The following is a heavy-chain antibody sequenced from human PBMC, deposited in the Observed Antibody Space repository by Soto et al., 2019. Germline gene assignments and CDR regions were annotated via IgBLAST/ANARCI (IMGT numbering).Heavy chain of an antibody. CDR3: AKDDRASWILRHDVPS. CDR2: ISGSGGST. CDR1: GFTFSSNT. Sequence: GASLRLSFAASGFTFSSNTMSWVRQAPGKGLEWVSAISGSGGSTYYADSVTGRFTISRDNSENTLYLQMNSLRAEDTAVYYSAKDDRASWILRHDVPSWGQETLVTVSS. V-gene: IGHV3-23*01. D-gene: IGHD4-17*01. J-gene: IGHJ5*02.